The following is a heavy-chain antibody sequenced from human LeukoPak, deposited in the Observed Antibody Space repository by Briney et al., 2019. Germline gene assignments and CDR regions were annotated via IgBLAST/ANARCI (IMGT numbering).Heavy chain of an antibody. CDR3: ASGYCTGGTCYSGFY. J-gene: IGHJ4*02. CDR2: IRNRANSYTT. Sequence: PGGSLRLSCAASGFSFSDHYMDWVRQAPGKGLEWVGRIRNRANSYTTKYAASVEGRFTVSRDDSKNSVFLQMNSLKAEDTAVYYRASGYCTGGTCYSGFYWGQGTLVTVSS. D-gene: IGHD2-15*01. CDR1: GFSFSDHY. V-gene: IGHV3-72*01.